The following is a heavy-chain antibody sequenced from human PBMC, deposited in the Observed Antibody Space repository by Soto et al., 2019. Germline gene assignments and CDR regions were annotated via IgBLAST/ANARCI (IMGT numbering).Heavy chain of an antibody. V-gene: IGHV4-59*01. Sequence: LSLTCTVSGGSISNYYCSWVRQPPGKGLEWIGYIYNNGRTTYNPSLKSRVTISVDTSKNQFSLKLSSVTAADTAVYYCARNDYGDYSAPLPFQHWGHGTLVTVSS. CDR1: GGSISNYY. CDR3: ARNDYGDYSAPLPFQH. D-gene: IGHD4-17*01. J-gene: IGHJ1*01. CDR2: IYNNGRT.